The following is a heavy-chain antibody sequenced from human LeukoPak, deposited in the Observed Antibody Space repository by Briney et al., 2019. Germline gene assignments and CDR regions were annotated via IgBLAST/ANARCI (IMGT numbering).Heavy chain of an antibody. J-gene: IGHJ4*02. Sequence: GGSLRLSCAASGFAFSSYAMHWVRQAPGKGLEWVAVISYDGSNKYYADSVKGRFTISRDNSKNTLYLQMNSLRAEDTAVYYCARAYWDPWGQGTLVTVSS. CDR1: GFAFSSYA. D-gene: IGHD1-26*01. CDR2: ISYDGSNK. V-gene: IGHV3-30-3*01. CDR3: ARAYWDP.